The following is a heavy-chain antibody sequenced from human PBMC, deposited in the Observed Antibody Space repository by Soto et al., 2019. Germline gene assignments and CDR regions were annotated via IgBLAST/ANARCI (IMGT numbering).Heavy chain of an antibody. CDR2: IDPSDSYT. V-gene: IGHV5-10-1*01. CDR3: ARQTIFGVSYYYGMDV. D-gene: IGHD3-3*01. Sequence: PGESLKISCKGSGYSFTSYWISWVRQMPGEGLEWMGRIDPSDSYTNYSPSFQGHVTISADKSISTAYLQWSSLKASDTAMYYCARQTIFGVSYYYGMDVWGKGTTVTVSS. J-gene: IGHJ6*04. CDR1: GYSFTSYW.